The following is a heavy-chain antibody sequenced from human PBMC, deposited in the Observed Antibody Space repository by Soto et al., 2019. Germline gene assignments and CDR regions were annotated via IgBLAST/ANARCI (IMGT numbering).Heavy chain of an antibody. CDR3: ARGTLPSIMGRGVIPPFDY. CDR1: GYTFTSYD. V-gene: IGHV1-8*01. D-gene: IGHD3-10*01. CDR2: MNPNSGNT. Sequence: QVQLVQSGAEVKKPGASVKVSCKASGYTFTSYDINWVRQATGQGLEWMGWMNPNSGNTGYAQKFQGRVTMTRNTSIRTAYMERSSLRSQDTAVYYCARGTLPSIMGRGVIPPFDYWGQGTPVTVSS. J-gene: IGHJ4*02.